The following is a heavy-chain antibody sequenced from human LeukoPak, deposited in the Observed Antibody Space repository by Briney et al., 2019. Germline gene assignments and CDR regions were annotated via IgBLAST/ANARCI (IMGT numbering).Heavy chain of an antibody. V-gene: IGHV3-74*01. CDR3: VEGGAARFDY. CDR2: INSDGSST. CDR1: GFTFSSYW. J-gene: IGHJ4*02. Sequence: GGSLRLSCAASGFTFSSYWMHWVRHAPGKGLVWVSRINSDGSSTSYADSVKGRFAISRDNPKNTLYLQMNSLRAEDTAVYYCVEGGAARFDYWGQGTLVAVSS. D-gene: IGHD5-18*01.